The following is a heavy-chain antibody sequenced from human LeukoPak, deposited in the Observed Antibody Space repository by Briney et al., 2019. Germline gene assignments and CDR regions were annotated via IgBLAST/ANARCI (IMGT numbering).Heavy chain of an antibody. CDR2: ISGSGSPI. CDR1: GFTFSDYF. V-gene: IGHV3-11*01. J-gene: IGHJ4*02. Sequence: KAGGSLRLSCAASGFTFSDYFMNWIRQAPGKGLEWVSYISGSGSPIYYADSVRGRFTISRDNAKNSLYLQMNSLRAEDTAVYYCAKDLIRGKEKLNFDYWGQGTLVTVSS. D-gene: IGHD1-26*01. CDR3: AKDLIRGKEKLNFDY.